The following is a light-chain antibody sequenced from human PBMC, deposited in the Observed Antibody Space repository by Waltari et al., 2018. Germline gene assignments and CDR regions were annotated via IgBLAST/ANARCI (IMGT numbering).Light chain of an antibody. CDR1: SSNIGAGYD. CDR3: QSYDSSLSGHVV. CDR2: VNT. V-gene: IGLV1-40*01. Sequence: QSLLTPPPSVSGAPGQRVTISSTWRSSNIGAGYDVHWSQHYHGTPPQLLSFVNTTRPSGVPDRFSGSKSGTSASLAITGLQAEDEADYYCQSYDSSLSGHVVFGGGTKLTVL. J-gene: IGLJ2*01.